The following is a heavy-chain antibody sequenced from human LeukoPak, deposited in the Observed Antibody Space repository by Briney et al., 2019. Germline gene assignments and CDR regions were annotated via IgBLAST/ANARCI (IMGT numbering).Heavy chain of an antibody. Sequence: GGSLRLSCAASGFTFSSYSMNWVRQAPGKGLEWVASISGSGANIDYADFVKGQFTISRDNSKSAVHLQMNSLRADDTAVYYCAQIGAVLIWSIDNWGQGTLVTVSS. D-gene: IGHD3-10*01. CDR2: ISGSGANI. CDR1: GFTFSSYS. J-gene: IGHJ4*02. V-gene: IGHV3-23*01. CDR3: AQIGAVLIWSIDN.